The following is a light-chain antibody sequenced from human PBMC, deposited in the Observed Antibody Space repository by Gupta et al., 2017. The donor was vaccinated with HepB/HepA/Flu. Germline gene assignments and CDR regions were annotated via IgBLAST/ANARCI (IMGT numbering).Light chain of an antibody. CDR3: GTWDSSLSTVV. CDR2: ENR. J-gene: IGLJ2*01. CDR1: SSNIGNNF. Sequence: QSVLTQPPSACAAPGQKVTITCPGSSSNIGNNFVSWYQQFPGTAPKVVIYENRKRPSGIPDRFSGSKSGTSATLTITGLQTGDEADYYCGTWDSSLSTVVFGGGTKLTVL. V-gene: IGLV1-51*01.